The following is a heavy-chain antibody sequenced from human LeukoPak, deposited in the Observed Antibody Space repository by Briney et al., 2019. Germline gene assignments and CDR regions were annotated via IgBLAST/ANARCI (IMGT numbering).Heavy chain of an antibody. CDR3: ATGRGYSYGFDY. Sequence: ASVKVSCKASGYTFTGYYMHWVRQAPGQGLEWMGWIYPNSGGTNYAQKFQGRVTVTRDTSISTAYMQLSRLRSDDTAVYYCATGRGYSYGFDYWGPGTLVTVSS. J-gene: IGHJ4*02. CDR1: GYTFTGYY. V-gene: IGHV1-2*02. CDR2: IYPNSGGT. D-gene: IGHD5-18*01.